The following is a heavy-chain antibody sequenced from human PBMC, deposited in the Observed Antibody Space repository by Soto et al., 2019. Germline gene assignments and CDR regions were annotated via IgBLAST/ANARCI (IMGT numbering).Heavy chain of an antibody. J-gene: IGHJ4*02. CDR2: ISYDGSNT. Sequence: QVQLVESGGGVVQPGRSLRLSCVASGFTFSSYGMHWVRQAPGKGLEWVAIISYDGSNTYYADSVKGRFTISRDNSKNTLYLQMNSITAEDTSVYYCEKEEGLSGSSYIASSYYFAYWGQGTLVTVSS. V-gene: IGHV3-30*18. CDR3: EKEEGLSGSSYIASSYYFAY. CDR1: GFTFSSYG. D-gene: IGHD1-26*01.